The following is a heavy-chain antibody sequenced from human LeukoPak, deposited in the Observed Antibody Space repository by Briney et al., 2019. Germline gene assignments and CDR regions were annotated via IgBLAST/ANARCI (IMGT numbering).Heavy chain of an antibody. D-gene: IGHD2-2*01. CDR1: GFAFSTFE. V-gene: IGHV3-48*03. J-gene: IGHJ4*02. Sequence: GGSLRLSCAASGFAFSTFEMNWVRQAPGKGLEWVSYISSSGSTIYYADSVKGRFTISRDNAKNSLYLQMNSLRAEDTAVYYCATDVPAVTIFGYWGQGTLVTVSS. CDR2: ISSSGSTI. CDR3: ATDVPAVTIFGY.